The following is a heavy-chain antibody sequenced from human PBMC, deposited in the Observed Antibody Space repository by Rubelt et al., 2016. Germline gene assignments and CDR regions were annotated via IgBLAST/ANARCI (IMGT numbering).Heavy chain of an antibody. CDR3: AGGRNGAL. CDR1: GFTFSTFS. V-gene: IGHV3-7*03. D-gene: IGHD2-8*01. CDR2: INQAGSEE. Sequence: EVQLVESGGSVVQPGGSLRLSCAASGFTFSTFSMTWVRQAPGKGLEWVANINQAGSEEHYVGSVKGRFTISRDNTKNSLYLQRNNRGDEDTAVCYCAGGRNGALWGQGTLVIVSS. J-gene: IGHJ4*02.